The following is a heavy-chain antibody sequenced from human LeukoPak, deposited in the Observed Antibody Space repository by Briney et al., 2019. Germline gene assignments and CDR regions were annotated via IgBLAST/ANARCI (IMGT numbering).Heavy chain of an antibody. V-gene: IGHV3-30*01. CDR1: GFTFSSYA. J-gene: IGHJ4*02. CDR3: ARAPYGDTLDY. Sequence: PGGSLRLSCAASGFTFSSYAMHWVRQAPGKGLEWVAVISYDGSNKYYADSVKGRFTISRDNSKNTLYLQMNSLRAEDTAVYYCARAPYGDTLDYWGQGTLVTVSS. D-gene: IGHD4-17*01. CDR2: ISYDGSNK.